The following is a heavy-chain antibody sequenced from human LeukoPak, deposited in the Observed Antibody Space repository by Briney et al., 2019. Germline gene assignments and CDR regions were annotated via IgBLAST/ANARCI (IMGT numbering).Heavy chain of an antibody. V-gene: IGHV4-59*01. J-gene: IGHJ4*02. Sequence: SETLSLTCTVSGGSISSYYWSWIRQPPGKGLEWIGYIYYSGSTNYNPSLKSRVTISVDTSKNQFSLKLSSVTAADTAVYYCARGRGGYLGYFDYWGQGTLVTVPS. D-gene: IGHD5-12*01. CDR3: ARGRGGYLGYFDY. CDR2: IYYSGST. CDR1: GGSISSYY.